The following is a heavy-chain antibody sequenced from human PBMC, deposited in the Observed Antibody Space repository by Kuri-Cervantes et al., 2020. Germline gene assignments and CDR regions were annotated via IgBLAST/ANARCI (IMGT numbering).Heavy chain of an antibody. Sequence: GESLKISCAASGFTFSNAWMSWVRQAPGKGLEWVGRIKSKTDGGTTDNAAPVKGGFTISRDDSKNTAYLQMNSLKTEDTAVYYCTTAFSGSYSAWGQGTLVTVSS. CDR1: GFTFSNAW. CDR2: IKSKTDGGTT. V-gene: IGHV3-15*01. CDR3: TTAFSGSYSA. J-gene: IGHJ5*02. D-gene: IGHD1-26*01.